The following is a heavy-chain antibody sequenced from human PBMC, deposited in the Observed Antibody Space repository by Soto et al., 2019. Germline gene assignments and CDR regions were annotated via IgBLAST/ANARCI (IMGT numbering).Heavy chain of an antibody. CDR2: IYHSGST. CDR3: ARDGAGVASYYYYGMDV. J-gene: IGHJ6*02. Sequence: SETLSLTCAVSGGSISSSNWWSWVRQPPGKGLEWIGEIYHSGSTNYNPSLKSRVTISVDKSKNQFSLKLSSVTAADTAVYYCARDGAGVASYYYYGMDVWGQGTTVTVSS. CDR1: GGSISSSNW. V-gene: IGHV4-4*02. D-gene: IGHD5-12*01.